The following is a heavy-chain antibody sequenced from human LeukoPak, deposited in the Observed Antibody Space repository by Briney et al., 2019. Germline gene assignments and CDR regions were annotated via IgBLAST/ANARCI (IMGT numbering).Heavy chain of an antibody. D-gene: IGHD6-13*01. CDR3: ARERDIRSYSSSWYGY. CDR1: GYTFTSYD. V-gene: IGHV1-8*01. CDR2: MNPNSGNT. Sequence: ASVKVSCKASGYTFTSYDINWVRQATGQGLEWMGWMNPNSGNTGYAQKFQGRVTMTRNTSISTAYMELSSLRSEDTAVYYCARERDIRSYSSSWYGYWGQGTLVTVSS. J-gene: IGHJ4*02.